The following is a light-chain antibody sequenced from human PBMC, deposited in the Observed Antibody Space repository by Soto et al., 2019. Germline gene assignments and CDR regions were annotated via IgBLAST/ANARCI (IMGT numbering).Light chain of an antibody. Sequence: QSALTQPASVSGSPGQSISISCIGTSSDVGAFNYVSWYQHHPGKASQLIIYDVTSRPSGVSNRFSASKSGNTASLTISGLQAEDEADYYCSSYTTRNTEVFGTGTKLTVL. J-gene: IGLJ1*01. V-gene: IGLV2-14*03. CDR3: SSYTTRNTEV. CDR2: DVT. CDR1: SSDVGAFNY.